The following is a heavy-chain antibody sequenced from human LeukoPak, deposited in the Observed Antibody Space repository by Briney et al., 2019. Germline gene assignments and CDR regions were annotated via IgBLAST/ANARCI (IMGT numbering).Heavy chain of an antibody. D-gene: IGHD4-11*01. CDR1: GFTFSSYG. CDR2: IWYDGSNK. Sequence: GGSLRLSCAASGFTFSSYGMPWVRQAPGKGLEWVAVIWYDGSNKYYADSVKGRFTISRDNSKNTLYLQMNSLRAEDTAVYYCAREPTADFYYYYYGMDVWGQGTTVTVSS. CDR3: AREPTADFYYYYYGMDV. J-gene: IGHJ6*02. V-gene: IGHV3-33*01.